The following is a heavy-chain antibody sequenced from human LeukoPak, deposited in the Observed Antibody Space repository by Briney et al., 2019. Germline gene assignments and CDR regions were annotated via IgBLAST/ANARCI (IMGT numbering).Heavy chain of an antibody. J-gene: IGHJ5*02. D-gene: IGHD2-21*02. CDR1: GFTFSSYA. CDR3: ARDYCGGDCHWFDP. Sequence: PGGSLRLSCAASGFTFSSYAMHWVRQAPGKGLEWVAVISYDGSNRYYADSVKGRFTISRDNSKNTLYLQMNSLRAEDTAVYYCARDYCGGDCHWFDPWGQGTLVTVSS. V-gene: IGHV3-30*04. CDR2: ISYDGSNR.